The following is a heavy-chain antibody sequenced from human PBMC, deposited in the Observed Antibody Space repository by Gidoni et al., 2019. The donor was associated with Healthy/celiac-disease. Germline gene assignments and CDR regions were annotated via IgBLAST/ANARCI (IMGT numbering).Heavy chain of an antibody. CDR3: ARTEYDILTGYYDFDY. Sequence: EVQLVESGGGLVKPGGSLRLACAASGFTFSSDSMNWVRQAPGKGLEWVSSISSSSSYIYYADSVKGRFTISRDNAKNSLYLQMNSLRAEDTAVYYCARTEYDILTGYYDFDYWGQGTLVTVSS. CDR2: ISSSSSYI. J-gene: IGHJ4*02. D-gene: IGHD3-9*01. V-gene: IGHV3-21*01. CDR1: GFTFSSDS.